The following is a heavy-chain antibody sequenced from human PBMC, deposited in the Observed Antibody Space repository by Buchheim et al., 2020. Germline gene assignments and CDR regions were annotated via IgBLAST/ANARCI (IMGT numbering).Heavy chain of an antibody. V-gene: IGHV3-21*01. CDR3: ARDYSSGWYVNVDY. Sequence: EVQLVESGGGLVKPGGSLRLSCAASGFTFSSYTMNWVRQAPGKGLEWVSSISSTGSFIYYADSVKGRFTISRDNAKNSRYLPMDSLRAEDTAVYYCARDYSSGWYVNVDYWGQGTL. D-gene: IGHD6-19*01. J-gene: IGHJ4*02. CDR2: ISSTGSFI. CDR1: GFTFSSYT.